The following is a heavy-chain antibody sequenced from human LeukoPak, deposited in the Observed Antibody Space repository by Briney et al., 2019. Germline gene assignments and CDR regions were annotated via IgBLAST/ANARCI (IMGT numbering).Heavy chain of an antibody. J-gene: IGHJ3*02. CDR3: ARGQNYYGSGSQTFDI. CDR2: ISYDGSNK. D-gene: IGHD3-10*01. Sequence: SCKASGYTFTSYYMHWVRQAPGKGLEWVAVISYDGSNKYYADSVKGRFTISRDNAKNSLYLQVSSLRAEDTAWYYCARGQNYYGSGSQTFDIWGQGTMVTVSS. V-gene: IGHV3-33*05. CDR1: GYTFTSYY.